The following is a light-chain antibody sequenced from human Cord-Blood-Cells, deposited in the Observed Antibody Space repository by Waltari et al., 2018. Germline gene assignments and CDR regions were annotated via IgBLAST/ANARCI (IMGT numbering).Light chain of an antibody. CDR2: EGS. J-gene: IGLJ2*01. CDR3: CSYAGSSTVV. CDR1: SSDVGSYNL. V-gene: IGLV2-23*01. Sequence: QSALTQPASVSGSPGQSIPISCTGTSSDVGSYNLASWYQQHPAQAPKLMIYEGSKRPSGVSNRFSGSKSGNMASLTISGLQAEDEADYYCCSYAGSSTVVFGGGTKLTVL.